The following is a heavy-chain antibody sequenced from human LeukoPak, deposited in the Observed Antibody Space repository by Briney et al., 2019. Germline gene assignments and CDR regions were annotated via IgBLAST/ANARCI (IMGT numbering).Heavy chain of an antibody. D-gene: IGHD2-15*01. Sequence: GGSLRLSCAASGFTFDDYAMHWVRQAPGKGLEWVAVISYDGSNKYYADSVKGRFTISRDNSKNTLYLQMNSLRAEDTAVYYCAKAGRGVVVAASFHFDYWGQGTLVTVSS. CDR3: AKAGRGVVVAASFHFDY. CDR2: ISYDGSNK. CDR1: GFTFDDYA. V-gene: IGHV3-30*04. J-gene: IGHJ4*02.